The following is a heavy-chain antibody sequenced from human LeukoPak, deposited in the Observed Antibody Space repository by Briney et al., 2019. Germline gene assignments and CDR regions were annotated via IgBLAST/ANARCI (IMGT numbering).Heavy chain of an antibody. J-gene: IGHJ4*02. D-gene: IGHD2-2*01. V-gene: IGHV1-24*01. Sequence: ASVKVSCKVSGYTLTELSMHWVRQAPGKGLEWMGGFDPEDGETIYAQKFQGRVTMTRDTSTSTVYMELSSLRSEDTAVYYCARDHQTMPLDYWGQGTLVTVSS. CDR2: FDPEDGET. CDR1: GYTLTELS. CDR3: ARDHQTMPLDY.